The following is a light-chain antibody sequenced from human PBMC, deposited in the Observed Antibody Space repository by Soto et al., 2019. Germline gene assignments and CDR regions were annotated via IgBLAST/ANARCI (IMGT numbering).Light chain of an antibody. Sequence: QSVLTQPASVSGSPGQSITISCTGTSSDVGGYNYVSWYQQRPGKAPKLMIHEVSNRPLGVSYRFSGSKSGNTASLTISGLQAEDEADYYCSSYTSNSPWVFGGGTKVTVL. V-gene: IGLV2-14*01. CDR1: SSDVGGYNY. CDR2: EVS. CDR3: SSYTSNSPWV. J-gene: IGLJ3*02.